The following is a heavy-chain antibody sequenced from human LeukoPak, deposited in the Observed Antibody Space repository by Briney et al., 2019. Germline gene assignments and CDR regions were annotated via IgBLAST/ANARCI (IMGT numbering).Heavy chain of an antibody. CDR3: ARDLTSNVAVTEYHYYAMDV. D-gene: IGHD6-19*01. CDR1: DFSFTSYG. Sequence: ASVKVSCKVSDFSFTSYGMSWVRQAPGQGLEWMGWISAYNGSTKYAQKLQGRVTMTTDTSTGTAYMELRSLRPDDTAVYYCARDLTSNVAVTEYHYYAMDVWGQGTTVTVFS. J-gene: IGHJ6*02. V-gene: IGHV1-18*01. CDR2: ISAYNGST.